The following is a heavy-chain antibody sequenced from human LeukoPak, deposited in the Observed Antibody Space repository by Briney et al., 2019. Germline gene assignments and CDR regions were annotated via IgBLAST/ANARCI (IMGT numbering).Heavy chain of an antibody. J-gene: IGHJ4*02. Sequence: GGSLRLSCAASGFTFGDYAMHWVRQAPGKGLEWVSGISWNSGSIGYADSVKGRFTISRGNAKNSLYLQMNSLRAEDTALYYCAKDKHYYGSGTICDWGQGTLVTVSS. CDR2: ISWNSGSI. CDR3: AKDKHYYGSGTICD. D-gene: IGHD3-10*01. V-gene: IGHV3-9*01. CDR1: GFTFGDYA.